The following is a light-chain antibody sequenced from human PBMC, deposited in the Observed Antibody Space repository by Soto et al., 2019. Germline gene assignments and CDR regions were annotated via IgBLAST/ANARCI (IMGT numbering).Light chain of an antibody. J-gene: IGKJ1*01. CDR1: QSVLYSSNNKNY. CDR2: WAS. CDR3: QQYYSTPRT. Sequence: DIVMTQSPDSLAVSLGERATINCKSSQSVLYSSNNKNYLTWYQQKPGQPPKLLIYWASTRESGVPDRFSGSGSGTDFDHTISSLQAKDVAVYYCQQYYSTPRTFGHGTKVEIK. V-gene: IGKV4-1*01.